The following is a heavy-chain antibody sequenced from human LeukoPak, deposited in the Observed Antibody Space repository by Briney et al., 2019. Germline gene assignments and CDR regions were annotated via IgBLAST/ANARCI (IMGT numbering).Heavy chain of an antibody. CDR2: IYYSGST. CDR1: GGSISSSNFY. V-gene: IGHV4-39*07. J-gene: IGHJ5*02. Sequence: SETLSLTCTVSGGSISSSNFYWGWIRQPPGKGLEWIGSIYYSGSTYYNPSLKSRVTISVDTSKNQFSLKLSSVTAADTAVYYCARDRLQLQSWGQGTLVTVSS. CDR3: ARDRLQLQS. D-gene: IGHD5-24*01.